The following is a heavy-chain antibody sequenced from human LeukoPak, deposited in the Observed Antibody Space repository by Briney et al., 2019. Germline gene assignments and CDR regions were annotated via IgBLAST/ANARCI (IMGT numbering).Heavy chain of an antibody. CDR3: VKVITSRDSSGYDYYYGMDV. V-gene: IGHV3-30*18. CDR1: GFSFSRYA. CDR2: ISSEGSEQ. J-gene: IGHJ6*02. D-gene: IGHD3-22*01. Sequence: GGSLRLSCAASGFSFSRYAMHWVRKAPGKGLEWVAVISSEGSEQLYADSVKGRFTISRDNSKNSLYLQMNSLTTEDTALYYCVKVITSRDSSGYDYYYGMDVWGQGTTVTVSS.